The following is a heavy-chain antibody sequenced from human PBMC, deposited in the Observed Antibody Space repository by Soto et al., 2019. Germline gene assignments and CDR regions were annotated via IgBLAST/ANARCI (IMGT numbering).Heavy chain of an antibody. Sequence: GGSLRLSCAASGFTFSTHWMSWVRQAPGKGLEWVATIKQDGSEKYYVDSVKGRFTISRDNAKNSLYLQMNSLRAEDTAVFYCAGYCSGDGCYPYLYYFYMDVWGKGTTVTVSS. CDR1: GFTFSTHW. V-gene: IGHV3-7*01. CDR2: IKQDGSEK. J-gene: IGHJ6*03. D-gene: IGHD2-15*01. CDR3: AGYCSGDGCYPYLYYFYMDV.